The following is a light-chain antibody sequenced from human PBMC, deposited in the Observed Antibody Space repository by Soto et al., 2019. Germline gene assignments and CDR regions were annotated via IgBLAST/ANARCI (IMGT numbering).Light chain of an antibody. CDR1: QSVSNH. J-gene: IGKJ1*01. V-gene: IGKV3D-15*01. Sequence: EVMMTQSPATLSVSPGEGATLSCRASQSVSNHLAWYQQRPGQAPRLLIYGASTRATGIPARFSGSGSGTEFPLTISSLQSEDFALYYCQHYYDWPRTFGQGTKVEIK. CDR3: QHYYDWPRT. CDR2: GAS.